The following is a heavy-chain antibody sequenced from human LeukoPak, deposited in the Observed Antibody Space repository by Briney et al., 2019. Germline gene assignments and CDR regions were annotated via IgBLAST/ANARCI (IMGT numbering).Heavy chain of an antibody. CDR3: AREYDSSGYDPYYFDY. CDR1: GGSISSGSYY. CDR2: IYTSGST. V-gene: IGHV4-61*02. Sequence: SETLSLTCTVSGGSISSGSYYWSWIRQPAGKGLEWIGRIYTSGSTNYNPSLKSRVTISVDTSKNQFSLELSSVTAADTAVYYCAREYDSSGYDPYYFDYWGQGTLVTVSP. D-gene: IGHD3-22*01. J-gene: IGHJ4*02.